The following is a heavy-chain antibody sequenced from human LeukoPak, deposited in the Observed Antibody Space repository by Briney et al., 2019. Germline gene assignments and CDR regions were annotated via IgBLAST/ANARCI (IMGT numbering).Heavy chain of an antibody. D-gene: IGHD4-17*01. V-gene: IGHV4-39*01. CDR1: DGSINSRGYY. CDR3: ARVPTVTFFDY. J-gene: IGHJ4*02. CDR2: IYYSGST. Sequence: PSETLSLTCTVSDGSINSRGYYWAWIRQPPGKGLEWIGSIYYSGSTYCNPSLKSRVTISVDTSKNQFSLKLSSVTAADTAVYYCARVPTVTFFDYWGQGTLVTVSS.